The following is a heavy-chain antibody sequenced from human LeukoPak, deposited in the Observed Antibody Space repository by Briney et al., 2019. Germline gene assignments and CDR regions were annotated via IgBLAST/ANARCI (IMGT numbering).Heavy chain of an antibody. CDR1: GFTFRNYG. CDR3: ATLRSDSSGWYYFDY. Sequence: PGGSLRLSCAASGFTFRNYGMHWVRQAPGKGLEWVALIWYDGSNKYYTDSVRGRFTISRDNSKNMLYLQMNSLRTEDTAVYYCATLRSDSSGWYYFDYWGQGTLVTVSS. J-gene: IGHJ4*02. D-gene: IGHD6-19*01. V-gene: IGHV3-30*02. CDR2: IWYDGSNK.